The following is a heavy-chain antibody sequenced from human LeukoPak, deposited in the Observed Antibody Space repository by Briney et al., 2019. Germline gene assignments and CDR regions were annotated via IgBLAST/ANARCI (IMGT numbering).Heavy chain of an antibody. CDR2: FYYSGST. CDR3: TRGAGWLIDY. CDR1: GGSISSSSYF. Sequence: SETLSLTCTVSGGSISSSSYFWGWVRQPPGKGLEWIGNFYYSGSTYYNPSLKSRVTISADTSKNQFSLKLNSLTTADTAVYYCTRGAGWLIDYWGQGIMVTVSS. J-gene: IGHJ4*02. D-gene: IGHD3-16*01. V-gene: IGHV4-39*07.